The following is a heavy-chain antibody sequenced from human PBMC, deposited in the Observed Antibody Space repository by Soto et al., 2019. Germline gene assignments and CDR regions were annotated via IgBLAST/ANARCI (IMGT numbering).Heavy chain of an antibody. V-gene: IGHV4-39*07. J-gene: IGHJ6*02. Sequence: PSETLSLTCTVSGGSISSSSYYWGWTRQPPGKGLEWIGSIYYSGSTYYNPSLKRRVTISVDTSKNQFSLKLSSVTAADTAVYYCARDVGGGYETIFPSQQYGMDVWGQGTTVTVSS. CDR1: GGSISSSSYY. CDR3: ARDVGGGYETIFPSQQYGMDV. D-gene: IGHD5-12*01. CDR2: IYYSGST.